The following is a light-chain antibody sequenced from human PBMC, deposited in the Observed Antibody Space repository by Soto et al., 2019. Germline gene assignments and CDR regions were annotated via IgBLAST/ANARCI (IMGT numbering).Light chain of an antibody. CDR2: SVS. V-gene: IGKV3-20*01. CDR3: QEYAGSVT. Sequence: IVLTQSPGILSLSPGERATLSCRASQNVNNNYLAWYQQKPGQAPRLLIYSVSSRATGIPDRFSGSGSGTVFTLTIGRLEPEDFAVYYCQEYAGSVTFGGGTKV. J-gene: IGKJ4*01. CDR1: QNVNNNY.